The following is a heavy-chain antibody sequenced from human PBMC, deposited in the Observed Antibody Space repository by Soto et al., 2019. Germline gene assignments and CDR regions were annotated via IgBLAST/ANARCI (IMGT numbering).Heavy chain of an antibody. J-gene: IGHJ4*02. CDR1: GDSINSDKYY. Sequence: QLQLQESGPGLVKPSEALSLTCSVSGDSINSDKYYWGWIRQPPGKGLEWIGSIYFRGNTYYNPSLPPRVTISLDKSKSQFSLKLHSVTAADSAVYFCARLEGLATISYYFDFWGQGALVTVSS. CDR3: ARLEGLATISYYFDF. V-gene: IGHV4-39*01. D-gene: IGHD3-9*01. CDR2: IYFRGNT.